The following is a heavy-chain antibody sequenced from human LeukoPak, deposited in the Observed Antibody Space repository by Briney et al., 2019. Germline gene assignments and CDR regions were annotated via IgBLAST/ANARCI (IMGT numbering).Heavy chain of an antibody. J-gene: IGHJ4*02. CDR1: XXTFXSYX. V-gene: IGHV3-7*01. CDR3: ARRYFDL. D-gene: IGHD2-15*01. Sequence: SGGSXXXXXXXXXXTFXSYXMXWVRQAPGKGLEWVANIKQDGTDKYYVDPVKGRFTISRDNAKNSLYLQMNSLRAEDTAVYYCARRYFDLWGQGTLVTVSS. CDR2: IKQDGTDK.